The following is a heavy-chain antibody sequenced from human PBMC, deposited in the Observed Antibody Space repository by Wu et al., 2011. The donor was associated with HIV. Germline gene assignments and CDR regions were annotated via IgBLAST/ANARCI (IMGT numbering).Heavy chain of an antibody. CDR2: ISAYNGGT. V-gene: IGHV1-2*02. CDR3: ARREGGDHFDY. Sequence: QVQLVQSGREVKTPGSSVKVSCKASGGTFNYYAISWVRQAPGQGLEWMGWISAYNGGTNYAQKFQGRVTMTRDTSISTAYMELSRLRSDDTAVYYCARREGGDHFDYWGQGPWSPSPQ. D-gene: IGHD4-17*01. CDR1: GGTFNYYA. J-gene: IGHJ4*02.